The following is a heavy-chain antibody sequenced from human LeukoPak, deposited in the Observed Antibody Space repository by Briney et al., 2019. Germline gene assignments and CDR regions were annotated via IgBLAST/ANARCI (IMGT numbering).Heavy chain of an antibody. CDR1: GGSISSYY. V-gene: IGHV4-59*01. D-gene: IGHD4-17*01. CDR3: ARGRGVTTTY. Sequence: SETLSLTCTVSGGSISSYYWSWIRQPPGKGLEWIGYIYYSGSTNYNPSLKSRVTISVDTSKNQFSLKLSSVTAADTAVYYCARGRGVTTTYWGQGTLVTVSS. J-gene: IGHJ4*02. CDR2: IYYSGST.